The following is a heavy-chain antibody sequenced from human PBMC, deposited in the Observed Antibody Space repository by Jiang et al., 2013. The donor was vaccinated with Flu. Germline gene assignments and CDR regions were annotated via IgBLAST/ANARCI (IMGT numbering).Heavy chain of an antibody. CDR3: ARIKVASMAFEY. J-gene: IGHJ4*02. Sequence: SLRLSCAASGFIFSNYYMSWIRQAPGKGLEWVSYISPSGSTIYYADFVQGRFTISRDNAKDSLSLQLHSLRAEDTAIYYCARIKVASMAFEYWGQGSLVTVSS. CDR1: GFIFSNYY. V-gene: IGHV3-11*01. D-gene: IGHD5-12*01. CDR2: ISPSGSTI.